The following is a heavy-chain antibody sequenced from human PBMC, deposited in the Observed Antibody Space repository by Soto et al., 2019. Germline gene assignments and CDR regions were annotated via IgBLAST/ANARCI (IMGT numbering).Heavy chain of an antibody. V-gene: IGHV2-5*02. J-gene: IGHJ4*02. CDR3: AHLYCSGGSCYPDLDY. Sequence: QITLKESGPTLVKPTQTLTLTCTFSGFSLSTSGVGVGWIRQPPGKALEWLALIYWDDDKRYSPSLKSRLTITNDPSTSRVVLTMTNMDPVDTATYYCAHLYCSGGSCYPDLDYWGQGTLVTVSS. D-gene: IGHD2-15*01. CDR2: IYWDDDK. CDR1: GFSLSTSGVG.